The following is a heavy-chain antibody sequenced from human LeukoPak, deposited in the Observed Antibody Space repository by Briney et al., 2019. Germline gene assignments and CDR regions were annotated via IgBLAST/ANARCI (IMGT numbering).Heavy chain of an antibody. J-gene: IGHJ4*02. Sequence: SETLSLTCSVYGGSFSGYYWSWIRQPPGKGLEWIGEINHSGSTNYNPSLKSRVTISVDTSKNQFSLKLSSVTAADTAVYYCARVAATMIVVERFDYWGQGTLVTVSS. D-gene: IGHD3-22*01. CDR1: GGSFSGYY. CDR3: ARVAATMIVVERFDY. V-gene: IGHV4-34*01. CDR2: INHSGST.